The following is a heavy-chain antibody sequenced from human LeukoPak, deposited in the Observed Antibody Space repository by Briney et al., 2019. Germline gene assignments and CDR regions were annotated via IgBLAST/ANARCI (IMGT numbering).Heavy chain of an antibody. D-gene: IGHD4-11*01. CDR2: ISSSSSYI. Sequence: GGSLRLSCAASGLTVSSNYMSWVRQAPGKGLEWVSSISSSSSYIYYADSVKGRFTISRDNAKNSLYLQMNSLRAEDTAVYYCATLTTVTKYFQHWGQGTLVTVSS. CDR1: GLTVSSNY. J-gene: IGHJ1*01. CDR3: ATLTTVTKYFQH. V-gene: IGHV3-21*01.